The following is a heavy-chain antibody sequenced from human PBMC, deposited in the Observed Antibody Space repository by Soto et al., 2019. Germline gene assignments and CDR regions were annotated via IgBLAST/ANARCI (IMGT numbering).Heavy chain of an antibody. CDR1: GFTFSYYA. CDR3: ARETKAVAGNCDL. CDR2: MSGSGVGT. D-gene: IGHD6-19*01. V-gene: IGHV3-23*01. Sequence: GGSLRLSCAASGFTFSYYAMSWVRQAPGKGLEWVSAMSGSGVGTHYADSVKGRFTISRDNSQNTLYLQMTSLRDEDTAIYYCARETKAVAGNCDLWGQGTLVTVSS. J-gene: IGHJ5*02.